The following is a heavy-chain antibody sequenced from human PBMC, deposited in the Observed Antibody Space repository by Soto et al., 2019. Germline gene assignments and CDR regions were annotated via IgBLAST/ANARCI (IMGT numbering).Heavy chain of an antibody. V-gene: IGHV5-51*01. CDR3: ARHLTGDY. CDR1: GYSFTSYW. Sequence: EVQLVQSGAEVKKPGESLKISCQGSGYSFTSYWIAWMRQMPGKGLEWMGTIYPRDSDTRYSPSFQGQVTISADKSISTAYLHWSSLKASDTAMYYCARHLTGDYWGQGTLVTVSS. D-gene: IGHD3-9*01. J-gene: IGHJ4*02. CDR2: IYPRDSDT.